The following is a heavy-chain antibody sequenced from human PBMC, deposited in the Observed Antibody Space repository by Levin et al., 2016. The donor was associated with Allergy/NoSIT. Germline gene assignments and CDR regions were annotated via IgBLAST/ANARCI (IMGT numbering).Heavy chain of an antibody. J-gene: IGHJ5*02. V-gene: IGHV4-30-4*01. CDR1: GDSISSGDYY. CDR2: IYYSGST. CDR3: ASLSTIGAAYWFDP. Sequence: SETLSLTCTVSGDSISSGDYYWSWIRQPPGKGLEWIGYIYYSGSTYYNPSLKNRLTISIDTSKNQFSLKLTSVTAADTAVYYCASLSTIGAAYWFDPWGQGTLVTVSS. D-gene: IGHD2/OR15-2a*01.